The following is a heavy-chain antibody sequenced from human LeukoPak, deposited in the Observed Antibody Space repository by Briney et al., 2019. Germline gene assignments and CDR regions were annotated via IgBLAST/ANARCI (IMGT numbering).Heavy chain of an antibody. D-gene: IGHD6-19*01. J-gene: IGHJ4*01. Sequence: SETLSLTCTVSGGSISSSSYYWGWIRQPPGKGLEWIGSIYYSGSTYYNPSLKSRVTISVDTSKNQFSLKLSSVTAADTAVYYCARHHITSRLAVAGTGIYYFDYWGQEPWSPSPQ. CDR1: GGSISSSSYY. CDR2: IYYSGST. V-gene: IGHV4-39*01. CDR3: ARHHITSRLAVAGTGIYYFDY.